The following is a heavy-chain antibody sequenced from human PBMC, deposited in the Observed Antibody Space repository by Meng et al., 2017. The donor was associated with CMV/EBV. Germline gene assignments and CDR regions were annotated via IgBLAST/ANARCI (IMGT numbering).Heavy chain of an antibody. Sequence: GGSLRLSCAASGFTFSSYSMNWVRQAPGKGLEWVSSISSSSSYIYYADSVKGRFTTSRDNAKNSLYLQMNSLRAEDTAVYYCARDGLECSSTSCDYYYYYGMDVWGQGTTVTVSS. V-gene: IGHV3-21*01. CDR3: ARDGLECSSTSCDYYYYYGMDV. D-gene: IGHD2-2*01. J-gene: IGHJ6*02. CDR1: GFTFSSYS. CDR2: ISSSSSYI.